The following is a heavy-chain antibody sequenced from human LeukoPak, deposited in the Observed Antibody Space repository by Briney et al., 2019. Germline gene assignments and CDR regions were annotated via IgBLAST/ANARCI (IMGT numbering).Heavy chain of an antibody. CDR3: ANRPGHLLANYFDY. CDR2: ISGSGGST. CDR1: GFTFSSYA. Sequence: GGSLRLSCAASGFTFSSYAMSWVRQAPGKGLEWVSAISGSGGSTYYADSVKGRFTISRDNSKNTLYLQMNSLRAEDTAVYYCANRPGHLLANYFDYWGQGTLVTVSS. J-gene: IGHJ4*02. V-gene: IGHV3-23*01. D-gene: IGHD1-26*01.